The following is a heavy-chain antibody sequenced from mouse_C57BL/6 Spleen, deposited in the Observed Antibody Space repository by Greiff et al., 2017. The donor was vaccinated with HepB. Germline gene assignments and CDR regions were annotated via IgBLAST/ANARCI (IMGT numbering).Heavy chain of an antibody. V-gene: IGHV1-22*01. D-gene: IGHD2-4*01. J-gene: IGHJ3*01. CDR2: INPNNGGT. CDR3: AREDDYDVLFAY. CDR1: GYTFTDYN. Sequence: VQLQQSGPELVKPGASVKMSCKASGYTFTDYNMHWVKQSHGKSLEWIGYINPNNGGTSYNQKFKGKATLTVNKSSSTAYMELRSLTSEDSAVYYCAREDDYDVLFAYWGQGTLVTVSA.